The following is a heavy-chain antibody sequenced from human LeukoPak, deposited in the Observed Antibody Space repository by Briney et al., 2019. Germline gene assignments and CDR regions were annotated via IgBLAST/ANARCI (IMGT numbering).Heavy chain of an antibody. V-gene: IGHV3-7*01. CDR2: IKQDGSEK. CDR3: ARDWSFTEYYYDSSSYYDYYGMDV. CDR1: GFTFSSYW. D-gene: IGHD3-22*01. J-gene: IGHJ6*02. Sequence: AGGSLRFSCAASGFTFSSYWMSWVRQAPGKGLEWVANIKQDGSEKYYVDSVKGRFTISRDNAKNSLYLQMNSLRAEDTAVYYCARDWSFTEYYYDSSSYYDYYGMDVWGQGTTVTVSS.